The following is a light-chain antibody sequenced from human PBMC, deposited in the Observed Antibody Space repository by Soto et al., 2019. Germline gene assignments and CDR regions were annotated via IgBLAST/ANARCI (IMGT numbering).Light chain of an antibody. V-gene: IGKV3-20*01. CDR3: HYYGGSPT. CDR1: QTFVSTY. Sequence: IVFTQSPGTLSLSTGHRATLSCRASQTFVSTYLAWYQQKPGQAPRLLIYDASNRATGIPDRFSGSGSGPDFTLTISRLEPEDFAVYYCHYYGGSPTFGGGTKVDI. J-gene: IGKJ4*01. CDR2: DAS.